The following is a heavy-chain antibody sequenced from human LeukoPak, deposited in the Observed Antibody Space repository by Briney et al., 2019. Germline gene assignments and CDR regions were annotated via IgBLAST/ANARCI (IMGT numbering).Heavy chain of an antibody. J-gene: IGHJ6*03. V-gene: IGHV3-7*01. D-gene: IGHD7-27*01. CDR2: IKQDGSEK. CDR3: ASLQGAGDLPYYYYMDV. Sequence: GGSLRLSCAASGFTFSSYWMSWVRQAPGKGLEWVANIKQDGSEKYYVDSVKGRFTISRDNAKNSLYLQMNSLRAEDTAVYYCASLQGAGDLPYYYYMDVWGKGTTVTVSS. CDR1: GFTFSSYW.